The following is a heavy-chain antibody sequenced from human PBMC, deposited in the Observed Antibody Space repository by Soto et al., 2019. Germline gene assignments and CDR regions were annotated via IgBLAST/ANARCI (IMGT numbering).Heavy chain of an antibody. Sequence: GASVKVSCKASGYTFTSYYMHWVRQAPGQGLEWMGIINPSGGSTSYAQKFQGRVTMTRDMSTSTVYMELSSLRSEDTAVYYCARDLGEAGRTYYYDSSGPVGYYYGMDVWGQGTTVTVSS. J-gene: IGHJ6*02. CDR3: ARDLGEAGRTYYYDSSGPVGYYYGMDV. CDR2: INPSGGST. D-gene: IGHD3-22*01. V-gene: IGHV1-46*01. CDR1: GYTFTSYY.